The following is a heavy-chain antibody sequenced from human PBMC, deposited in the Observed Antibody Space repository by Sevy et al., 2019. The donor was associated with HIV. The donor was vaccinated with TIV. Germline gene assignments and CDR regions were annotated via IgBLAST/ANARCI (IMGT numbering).Heavy chain of an antibody. D-gene: IGHD1-26*01. CDR1: GFTFSKHW. CDR2: INSDGTTI. CDR3: ARVHFREGATDDPFNF. Sequence: GESLKISCRTSGFTFSKHWMHWVRQGPGKELFWVSRINSDGTTITYADSVKGRFTISRDNAKSTLYLQMNRLRVEDTGVYYCARVHFREGATDDPFNFWGQGSLVTVSS. J-gene: IGHJ3*01. V-gene: IGHV3-74*03.